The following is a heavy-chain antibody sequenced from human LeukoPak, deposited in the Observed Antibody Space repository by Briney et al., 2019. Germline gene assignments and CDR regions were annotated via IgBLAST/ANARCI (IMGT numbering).Heavy chain of an antibody. CDR3: AREPPGNGAFDI. J-gene: IGHJ3*02. CDR2: IYLDGSRA. CDR1: GFTFSSYW. D-gene: IGHD2-8*01. Sequence: GGSLRLSCAASGFTFSSYWMSWVRQAPGKGLEWVANIYLDGSRAYYVDSVKGRFTISRDNAKNSLFLQMNSLSAEDTAVYYCAREPPGNGAFDIWGQGTMVTVSS. V-gene: IGHV3-7*01.